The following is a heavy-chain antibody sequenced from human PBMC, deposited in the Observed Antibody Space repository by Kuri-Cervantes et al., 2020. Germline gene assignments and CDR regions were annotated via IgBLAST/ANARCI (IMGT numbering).Heavy chain of an antibody. V-gene: IGHV3-15*01. CDR2: VKMKIDGGTT. J-gene: IGHJ3*01. CDR1: GFTFSNAW. CDR3: TTSYVDVPSTEVFDF. D-gene: IGHD3-16*01. Sequence: GESLKISCAASGFTFSNAWMSWVRQTPGKGLEWVGHVKMKIDGGTTNYTAPVKGRFSISRDDSQNKLFLQMNNLQTEDTAVYYRTTSYVDVPSTEVFDFWGRGTVVTVSS.